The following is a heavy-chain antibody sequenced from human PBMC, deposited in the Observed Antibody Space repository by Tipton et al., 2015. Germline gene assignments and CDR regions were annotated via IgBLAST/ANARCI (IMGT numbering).Heavy chain of an antibody. CDR1: GGSFSDYY. CDR3: ARLPFVGGTCDDAFET. Sequence: TLSLTCAVYGGSFSDYYWAWIRRPPGKGLEWIGEVNHDGSPRYNPSLKSRVTISVDMSKNQLSLKLTSVTAEDTAVYYCARLPFVGGTCDDAFETGGQGTMVTVSS. J-gene: IGHJ3*02. CDR2: VNHDGSP. D-gene: IGHD2-15*01. V-gene: IGHV4-34*01.